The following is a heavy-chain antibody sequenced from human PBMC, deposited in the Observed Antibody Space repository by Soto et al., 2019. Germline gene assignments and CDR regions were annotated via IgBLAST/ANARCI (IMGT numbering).Heavy chain of an antibody. CDR2: INRNGGSA. CDR1: GFTFSSYA. CDR3: AKNYYFDC. D-gene: IGHD3-10*01. J-gene: IGHJ4*02. V-gene: IGHV3-23*01. Sequence: EVQLLDSGRGLVQPGGSLRLSCEASGFTFSSYAMSWVRQAPGKGLEWVSSINRNGGSANYADSVKGRFTISRDDSKNILSLQMNSLRAEDTAIYYCAKNYYFDCWGQGTLVTVSS.